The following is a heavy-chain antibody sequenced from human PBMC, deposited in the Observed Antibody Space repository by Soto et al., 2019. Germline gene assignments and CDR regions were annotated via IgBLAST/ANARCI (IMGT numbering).Heavy chain of an antibody. Sequence: SVKVSCKASGYTFTSYGISWVRQAPGQGLEWMGRIIPYIGNANYAQKFQGRVTITADKSTSTAYMELSSLRSEDTAVYYCAHTKYVGAFQHWGQGTLVTVSS. V-gene: IGHV1-69*04. J-gene: IGHJ1*01. CDR1: GYTFTSYG. CDR2: IIPYIGNA. D-gene: IGHD1-1*01. CDR3: AHTKYVGAFQH.